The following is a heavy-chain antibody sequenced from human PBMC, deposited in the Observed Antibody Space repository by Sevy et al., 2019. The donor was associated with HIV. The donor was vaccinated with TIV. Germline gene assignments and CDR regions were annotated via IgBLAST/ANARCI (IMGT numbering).Heavy chain of an antibody. CDR1: GFTFSPYW. CDR2: IRQEGSDK. J-gene: IGHJ4*02. V-gene: IGHV3-7*01. Sequence: RGSLRLSCAASGFTFSPYWMTWVRQAPGRGVEGVANIRQEGSDKYYVDSVKGRFTISRDNAKNSLYLQMNSLRADDTAMYYCARGVGLDCWGQGALVTVSS. CDR3: ARGVGLDC. D-gene: IGHD1-26*01.